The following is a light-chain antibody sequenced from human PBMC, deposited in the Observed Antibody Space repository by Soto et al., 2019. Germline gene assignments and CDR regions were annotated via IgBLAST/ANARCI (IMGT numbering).Light chain of an antibody. CDR3: QQYNSWPPLFT. CDR2: GAS. V-gene: IGKV3D-15*01. Sequence: EIVMTQSPAILSLSPGETATLSCRASLSIATNLAWYQQRPGQAPRLLIYGASTRATDVPARFSGSVSGTEFILSITRLQSEDFAVYSCQQYNSWPPLFTFGPGTTLDL. J-gene: IGKJ3*01. CDR1: LSIATN.